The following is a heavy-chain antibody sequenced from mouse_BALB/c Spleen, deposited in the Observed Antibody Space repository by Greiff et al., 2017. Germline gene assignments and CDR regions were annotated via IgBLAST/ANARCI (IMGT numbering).Heavy chain of an antibody. V-gene: IGHV14-3*02. Sequence: EVQLKESGAELVKPGASVKLSCTASGFNIKDTYMHWVKQRPEQGLEWIGRIDPANGNTKYDPKFQGKATITADTSSNTAYLKLSSLTSEDTAVYYCAHPVMNSLLRLREGFAYWGQGTLVTVSA. J-gene: IGHJ3*01. CDR3: AHPVMNSLLRLREGFAY. CDR1: GFNIKDTY. CDR2: IDPANGNT. D-gene: IGHD1-2*01.